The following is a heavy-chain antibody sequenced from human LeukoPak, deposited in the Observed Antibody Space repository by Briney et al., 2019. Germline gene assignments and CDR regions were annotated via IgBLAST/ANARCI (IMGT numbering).Heavy chain of an antibody. CDR1: GGSISSYY. CDR3: ARDNYDSSGYQFDY. V-gene: IGHV4-59*01. D-gene: IGHD3-22*01. Sequence: PSETLSLTXTVSGGSISSYYWSWIRQPPGKGLEWIGYIYYSGSTNYNPSLKSRVTISVDTSKNQFSLKLSSVTAADTAVYYCARDNYDSSGYQFDYWGQGTLVTVSS. CDR2: IYYSGST. J-gene: IGHJ4*02.